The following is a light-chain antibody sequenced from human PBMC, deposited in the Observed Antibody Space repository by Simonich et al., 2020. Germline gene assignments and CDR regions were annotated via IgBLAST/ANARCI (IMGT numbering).Light chain of an antibody. V-gene: IGLV2-14*02. CDR2: EGS. CDR1: SSDGGRYNL. J-gene: IGLJ3*02. Sequence: QSALTQPASVSGSPGQSITISCTGTSSDGGRYNLVSWYQQHPGKAPKLMIYEGSKRPSGVSNRFSGSKSGNTASLTISGLQAEDEADYYCSSYTSSSTLFGGGTKLTVL. CDR3: SSYTSSSTL.